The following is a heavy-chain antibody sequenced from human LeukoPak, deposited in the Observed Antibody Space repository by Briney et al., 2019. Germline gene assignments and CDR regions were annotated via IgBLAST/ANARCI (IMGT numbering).Heavy chain of an antibody. CDR3: ARGGYYGDWYYFDY. CDR1: GFTFSSYA. CDR2: ISSSGSTI. J-gene: IGHJ4*02. Sequence: GGSLRLSCAASGFTFSSYAMSWVRQAPGKGLEWVSYISSSGSTIYYADSVKGRFTISRDNAKNSLYLQMNSLRAEDTAVYYCARGGYYGDWYYFDYWGQGTLVTVSS. V-gene: IGHV3-48*03. D-gene: IGHD4-17*01.